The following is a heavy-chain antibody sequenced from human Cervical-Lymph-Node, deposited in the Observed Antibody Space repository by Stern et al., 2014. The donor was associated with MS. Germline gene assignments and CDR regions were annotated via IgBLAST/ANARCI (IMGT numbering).Heavy chain of an antibody. J-gene: IGHJ4*02. V-gene: IGHV4-61*02. Sequence: QLQLQESGPGLVKPSQTLSLTCTVSGGSISGGGYYWSWIRQPAGKGLEWIGHIAASGNTDYNPSLKSRVTISLAPATNQFSLKLSLVTAADAAVYYCARGRYTYGLADYWGQGTRVTVSS. CDR1: GGSISGGGYY. CDR3: ARGRYTYGLADY. D-gene: IGHD5-18*01. CDR2: IAASGNT.